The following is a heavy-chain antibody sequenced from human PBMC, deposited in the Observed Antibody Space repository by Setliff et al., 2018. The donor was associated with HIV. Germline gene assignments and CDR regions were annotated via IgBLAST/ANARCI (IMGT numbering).Heavy chain of an antibody. D-gene: IGHD2-8*01. J-gene: IGHJ4*02. CDR1: GFSFSDYY. CDR2: ISGSGNTI. CDR3: VRGMALDY. V-gene: IGHV3-11*04. Sequence: GGSLRLSCEASGFSFSDYYMNWIRQTPGKGPELISSISGSGNTIQYADFMKGRITVARYPAKNSLFLQMNSLKAEDTAVYYCVRGMALDYWGRGTLVTVSS.